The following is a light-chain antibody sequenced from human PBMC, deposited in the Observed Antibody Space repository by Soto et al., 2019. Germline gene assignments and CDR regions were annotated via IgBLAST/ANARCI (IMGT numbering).Light chain of an antibody. V-gene: IGLV6-57*01. CDR1: SGSIGSSY. CDR3: QSYDTSNPLV. Sequence: NFMLTQPHSVSESPGKAVTISCTRSSGSIGSSYVQWYQQRPGSSPTTVIFEDNQRPTGVPVRFLGSIDSSSNSASLVISGLRTEDEADYYCQSYDTSNPLVFGGGTQLTVL. CDR2: EDN. J-gene: IGLJ3*02.